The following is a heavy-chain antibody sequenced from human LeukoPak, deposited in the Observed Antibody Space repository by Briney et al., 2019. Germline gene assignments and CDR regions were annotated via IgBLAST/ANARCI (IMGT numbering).Heavy chain of an antibody. CDR2: ISSSSSYI. CDR3: ARDYRQYSSSAEYFQH. D-gene: IGHD6-13*01. CDR1: GFTFSSYG. V-gene: IGHV3-21*01. J-gene: IGHJ1*01. Sequence: PGGSLRLSCAASGFTFSSYGMHWVRQAPGKGLEWVSSISSSSSYIYYADSVKGRFTISRDNAKNSLYLQMNSLRAEDTAVYYCARDYRQYSSSAEYFQHWGQGTLVTVSS.